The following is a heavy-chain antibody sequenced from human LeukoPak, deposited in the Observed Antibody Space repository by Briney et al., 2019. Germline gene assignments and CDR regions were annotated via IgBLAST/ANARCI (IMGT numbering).Heavy chain of an antibody. J-gene: IGHJ4*02. D-gene: IGHD1-26*01. V-gene: IGHV4-39*01. CDR3: ARLRLVGATGWDY. CDR1: GGSISSSSYY. CDR2: IYYSGST. Sequence: SETLSLTCTVSGGSISSSSYYWGWIRQPPGRGLEWIGSIYYSGSTYYNPSLKSRVTISVDTSKNQFSLKLSSVTAADTAVYYCARLRLVGATGWDYWGQGTLVTVSS.